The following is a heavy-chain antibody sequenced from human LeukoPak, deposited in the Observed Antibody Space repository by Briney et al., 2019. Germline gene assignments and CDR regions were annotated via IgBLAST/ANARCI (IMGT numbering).Heavy chain of an antibody. Sequence: PSETLSLTCTVSGGSISSYYWSWIRRPPGKGPEWIGYIYYSGSTNYNPSLKSRVTISVDTSKNQFSLKLSSVTAADTAVYYCAGYSSSWYYFDYWGQGTLVTVSS. CDR3: AGYSSSWYYFDY. J-gene: IGHJ4*02. CDR1: GGSISSYY. D-gene: IGHD6-13*01. CDR2: IYYSGST. V-gene: IGHV4-59*01.